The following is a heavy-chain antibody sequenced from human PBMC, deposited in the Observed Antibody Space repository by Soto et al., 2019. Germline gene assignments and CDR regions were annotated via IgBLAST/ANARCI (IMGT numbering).Heavy chain of an antibody. V-gene: IGHV1-69*12. CDR2: IIPIFGTA. J-gene: IGHJ6*02. D-gene: IGHD1-20*01. CDR3: ASQMGVTGPYEPYYGMDV. Sequence: QVQLVQYGAEVKKPGSSVKVSCKASGGTFSSYAISWVRQAPGQGLEWMGGIIPIFGTANYAQKFQGRVTITADESTSTAYMELSSLRSEDTAVYYCASQMGVTGPYEPYYGMDVWGQGTTVTVSS. CDR1: GGTFSSYA.